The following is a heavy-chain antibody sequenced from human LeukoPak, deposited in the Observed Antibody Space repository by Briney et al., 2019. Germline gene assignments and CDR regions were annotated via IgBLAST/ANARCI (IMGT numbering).Heavy chain of an antibody. J-gene: IGHJ3*02. Sequence: SETLSLTCTVSGYSISSGYYWGWIRQPPGKGLEWIGSIYHSGSTNYNPSLKSRVTISVDTSKNQFSLKLSSVTAADTAVYYCARGSRGAFDIWGQGTMVTVSS. V-gene: IGHV4-38-2*02. CDR2: IYHSGST. CDR3: ARGSRGAFDI. CDR1: GYSISSGYY. D-gene: IGHD3-10*01.